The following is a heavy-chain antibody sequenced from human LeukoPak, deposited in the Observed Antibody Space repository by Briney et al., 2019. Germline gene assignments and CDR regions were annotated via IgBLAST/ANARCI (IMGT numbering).Heavy chain of an antibody. D-gene: IGHD5-12*01. CDR2: IYYSGST. J-gene: IGHJ4*02. Sequence: SETLSLTCTVPGGSISSGGYSWSWIRQPPGKGLEWIGYIYYSGSTYYNPSLKSRVTISVDTSKNQFSLKLSSVTAADTAVYYCARVPVATMGADYWGQGTLVTVSS. V-gene: IGHV4-31*03. CDR3: ARVPVATMGADY. CDR1: GGSISSGGYS.